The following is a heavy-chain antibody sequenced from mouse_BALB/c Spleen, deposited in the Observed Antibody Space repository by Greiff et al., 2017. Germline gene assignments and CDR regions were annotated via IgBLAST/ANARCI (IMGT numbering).Heavy chain of an antibody. J-gene: IGHJ1*01. V-gene: IGHV1-26*01. CDR1: GYSFTGYY. D-gene: IGHD2-4*01. CDR3: ARYGMITTYWYFDV. Sequence: EVQLQQSGPELVKPGASVKISCKASGYSFTGYYMHWVKQSHVKSLEWIGRINPYNGATSYNQNFKDKASLTVDKSSSTAYMELHSLTSEDSAVYYCARYGMITTYWYFDVWGAGTTVTVSS. CDR2: INPYNGAT.